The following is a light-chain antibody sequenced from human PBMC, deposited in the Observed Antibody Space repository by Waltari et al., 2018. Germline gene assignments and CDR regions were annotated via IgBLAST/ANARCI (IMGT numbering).Light chain of an antibody. Sequence: QSALTQPPSASGSPGQSVTISCTGSSRDVGAYNLVSWYQQRPGRAPKLIMYGVSKRPSGVPDRFSGSKSGNTASLTVSGLQAEDEGDYYCCSFAGSLYVFGTATKVTVL. V-gene: IGLV2-8*01. CDR2: GVS. J-gene: IGLJ1*01. CDR3: CSFAGSLYV. CDR1: SRDVGAYNL.